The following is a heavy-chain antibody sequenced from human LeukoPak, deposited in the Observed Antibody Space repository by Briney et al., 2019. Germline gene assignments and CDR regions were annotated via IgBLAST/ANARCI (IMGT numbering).Heavy chain of an antibody. CDR3: ARDSYDILTGYSRSDP. CDR1: GGSISSGGYY. D-gene: IGHD3-9*01. CDR2: IYYSGST. Sequence: SQTLSLTCTVSGGSISSGGYYWSWIRQHPGKGLEWIGYIYYSGSTYYNPSLKSRVTISVDTSKNQFSLKLSSVTAADTAVYYCARDSYDILTGYSRSDPWGQGTLVTVSS. V-gene: IGHV4-31*03. J-gene: IGHJ5*02.